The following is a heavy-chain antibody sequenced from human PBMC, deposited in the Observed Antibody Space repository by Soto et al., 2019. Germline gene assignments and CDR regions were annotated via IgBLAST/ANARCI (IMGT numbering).Heavy chain of an antibody. J-gene: IGHJ6*02. D-gene: IGHD3-3*01. V-gene: IGHV1-58*01. Sequence: SVNVSCKASGFTFTSSAVQWVRQARGQRLEWIGWIVVGSGNKNYAQKFQERVTITRDMSTSTAYIEMSSIRSEETAVYYCAEGRAIFGVSFFEPTLDYYGMDLCGQGTTLKVAS. CDR3: AEGRAIFGVSFFEPTLDYYGMDL. CDR2: IVVGSGNK. CDR1: GFTFTSSA.